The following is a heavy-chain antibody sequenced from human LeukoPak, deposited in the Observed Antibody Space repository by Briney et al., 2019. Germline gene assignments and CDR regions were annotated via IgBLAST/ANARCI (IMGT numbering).Heavy chain of an antibody. CDR2: INQDGSEK. CDR1: XFTFGNYL. V-gene: IGHV3-7*04. D-gene: IGHD3-10*01. J-gene: IGHJ4*02. CDR3: ARTYYGPDS. Sequence: GGSLRLSCAASXFTFGNYLMSWVRQSPGKGLEWVANINQDGSEKNYVDSVKGRFTISRDNAKNSLFLQMSSLRVEDTAVYFCARTYYGPDSWGQGTLVTVSS.